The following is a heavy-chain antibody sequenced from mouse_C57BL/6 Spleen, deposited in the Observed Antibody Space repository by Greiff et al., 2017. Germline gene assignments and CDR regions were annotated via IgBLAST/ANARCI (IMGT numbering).Heavy chain of an antibody. V-gene: IGHV1-82*01. CDR2: IYPGDGDT. CDR1: GYAFSSSW. Sequence: VQGVESGPELVKPGASVKISCKASGYAFSSSWMNWVKQRPGKGLEWIGRIYPGDGDTNYNGKFKGKATLTADKSSSTAYMQLSSLTSEDSAVYFCARQLRPWFAYWGQGTLVTVSA. J-gene: IGHJ3*01. D-gene: IGHD3-2*02. CDR3: ARQLRPWFAY.